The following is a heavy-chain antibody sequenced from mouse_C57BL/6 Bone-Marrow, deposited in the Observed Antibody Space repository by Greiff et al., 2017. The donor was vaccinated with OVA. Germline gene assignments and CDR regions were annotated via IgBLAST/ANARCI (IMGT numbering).Heavy chain of an antibody. J-gene: IGHJ3*01. Sequence: QVQLKQPGAELVKPGASVKLSCKASGYTFTSYWMQWVKQRPGQGLEWIGEIDPSDSYTNYNQKFKGKATLTVDTSSSTAYMQLSSLTSEDSAVYYCARGGYYGSSPWFAYWGQGTLVTVSA. D-gene: IGHD1-1*01. V-gene: IGHV1-50*01. CDR1: GYTFTSYW. CDR3: ARGGYYGSSPWFAY. CDR2: IDPSDSYT.